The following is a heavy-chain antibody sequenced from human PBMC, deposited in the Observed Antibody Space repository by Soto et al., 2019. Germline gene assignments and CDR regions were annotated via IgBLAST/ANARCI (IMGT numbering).Heavy chain of an antibody. J-gene: IGHJ4*02. Sequence: LSETLYLTDAISGFRVSSNSAAWNWIRHSPSRGLEWLGRTYYRSKWYNDYAVSMRSRITINPDTTKNQFSLQLNSATPEDTAVYYCATWRFDYWGQGTLVTVSS. V-gene: IGHV6-1*01. CDR3: ATWRFDY. CDR2: TYYRSKWYN. CDR1: GFRVSSNSAA.